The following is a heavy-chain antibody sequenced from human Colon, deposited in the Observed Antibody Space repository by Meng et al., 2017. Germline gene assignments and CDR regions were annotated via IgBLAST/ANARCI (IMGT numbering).Heavy chain of an antibody. Sequence: HVELVQSGAEVKKPGASVKVSCKASGYTFTGYYMHWVRQAPGQGLEWMGRINPNSGGTNYAQKFQGRVTMTRDTSISTAYMELSRLRSDDTAVYYCARENGGSDDYGGNFDYWGQGTLVTVSS. J-gene: IGHJ4*02. D-gene: IGHD4-23*01. CDR1: GYTFTGYY. CDR2: INPNSGGT. V-gene: IGHV1-2*06. CDR3: ARENGGSDDYGGNFDY.